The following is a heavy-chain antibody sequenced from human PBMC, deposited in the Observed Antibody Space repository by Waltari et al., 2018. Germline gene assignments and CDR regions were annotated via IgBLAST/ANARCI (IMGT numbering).Heavy chain of an antibody. CDR1: GFTFSSYA. V-gene: IGHV3-23*01. CDR2: ISVSGGST. Sequence: EVQLLESGGGLVQPGGSLRLSCAASGFTFSSYAMSWVRQAPGKGLEWVSDISVSGGSTYYADSVKGRFTISRDNSKNTLYLQMNSLRAEDTAVYYCAKDGRVLLWFGEFYYWGQGTLVTVSS. CDR3: AKDGRVLLWFGEFYY. D-gene: IGHD3-10*01. J-gene: IGHJ4*02.